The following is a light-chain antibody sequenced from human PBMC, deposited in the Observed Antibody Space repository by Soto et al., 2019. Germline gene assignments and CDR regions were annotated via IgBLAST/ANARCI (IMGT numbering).Light chain of an antibody. V-gene: IGKV1-27*01. Sequence: DIQMTQSPSSLSASVGDRVTITCRASQGISTYLAWYQQKPGKVPQILISAASAVHSGVPSRFSGSGSGTDFTLTISSLQPEDAATYYCQKYNSAPWTFGQGTKVDNK. CDR3: QKYNSAPWT. CDR2: AAS. CDR1: QGISTY. J-gene: IGKJ1*01.